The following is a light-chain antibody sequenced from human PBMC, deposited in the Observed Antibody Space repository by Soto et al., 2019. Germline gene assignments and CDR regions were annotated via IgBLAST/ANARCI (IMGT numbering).Light chain of an antibody. J-gene: IGKJ1*01. CDR3: QQRSKMPLT. CDR2: RIF. CDR1: QSVNGF. Sequence: EIVMTQSPGTLSVFPGESVTLSCRASQSVNGFLDWFQHKPGQAPRLVLKRIFIRAIGVPARFSGSGSETDFTLTISSLEPEDFAIYYCQQRSKMPLTFGHGTKVDIK. V-gene: IGKV3-11*01.